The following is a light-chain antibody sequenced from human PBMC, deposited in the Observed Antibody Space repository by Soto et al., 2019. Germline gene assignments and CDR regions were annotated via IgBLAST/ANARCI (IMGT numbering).Light chain of an antibody. CDR2: GAS. J-gene: IGKJ1*01. CDR3: QQYNNWPPYT. Sequence: EIVITQSPATLSVSPGERATLSCRASQSVSSNLAWYQQKPGQAPRLLIYGASTRATGNPARFSGSGSGTELTLTISSLQSEDFAVYYCQQYNNWPPYTFGQGTKVNIK. CDR1: QSVSSN. V-gene: IGKV3-15*01.